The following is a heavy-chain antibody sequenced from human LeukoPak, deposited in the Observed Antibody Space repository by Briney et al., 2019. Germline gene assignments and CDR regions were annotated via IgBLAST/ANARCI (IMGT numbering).Heavy chain of an antibody. Sequence: GGSLRLSCAASGFTFSSYSMNWVRQAPGKGLEWVSSISSSSSYIYYADSVKGRFTISRDNAKNSLYLQMNSLRAEDTAVYYCARDPVSGINDAFDIWGQGTMVTVSS. CDR2: ISSSSSYI. CDR1: GFTFSSYS. CDR3: ARDPVSGINDAFDI. J-gene: IGHJ3*02. V-gene: IGHV3-21*01. D-gene: IGHD3-10*01.